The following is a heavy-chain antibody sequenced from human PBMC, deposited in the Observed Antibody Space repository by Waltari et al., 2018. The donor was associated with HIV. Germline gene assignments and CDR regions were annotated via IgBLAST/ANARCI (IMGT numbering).Heavy chain of an antibody. V-gene: IGHV3-33*01. CDR3: ARGAVGGLFDY. D-gene: IGHD1-26*01. CDR1: GFPFSRYV. Sequence: VQLVESGGGVVQPGRFLRLSCAASGFPFSRYVMHWVRQAPGKGLEWVAVIWNDGSNRNHADSVKGRFTISRDNSKNTVYVQMNRLRAEDTAVYYCARGAVGGLFDYWGQGTLVTVSS. J-gene: IGHJ4*02. CDR2: IWNDGSNR.